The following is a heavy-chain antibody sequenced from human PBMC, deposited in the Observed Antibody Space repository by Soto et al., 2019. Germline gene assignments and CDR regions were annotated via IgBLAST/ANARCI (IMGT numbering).Heavy chain of an antibody. D-gene: IGHD4-4*01. V-gene: IGHV5-51*01. CDR1: GYSFTSYW. Sequence: GESLKISCKGFGYSFTSYWIAWVRQMPGKGPEWMGVIYPGDSDTRYSPSFECQVTISVDKSISTAYLQWSSLRASDTAMYYCVRQFTLYRDFDYWGQGTLVTVSS. J-gene: IGHJ4*02. CDR2: IYPGDSDT. CDR3: VRQFTLYRDFDY.